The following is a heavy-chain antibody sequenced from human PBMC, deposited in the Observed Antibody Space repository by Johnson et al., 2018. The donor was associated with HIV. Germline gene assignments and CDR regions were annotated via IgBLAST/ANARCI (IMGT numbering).Heavy chain of an antibody. CDR2: TRYDGSNK. CDR3: VLQFLEWLSSDAFDI. J-gene: IGHJ3*02. D-gene: IGHD3-3*01. Sequence: VQLLESGGGVVQPGGSLRLSCAASGFTFSSYGMHWVRQAPGKGLEWVAFTRYDGSNKYYADSVKGRFTISRDNSKNTLYLQMNSLRAEDTAVYYCVLQFLEWLSSDAFDIWGQGTMVTVSS. CDR1: GFTFSSYG. V-gene: IGHV3-30*02.